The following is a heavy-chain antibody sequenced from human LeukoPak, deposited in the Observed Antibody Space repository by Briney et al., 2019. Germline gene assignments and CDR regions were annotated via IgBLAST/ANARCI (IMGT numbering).Heavy chain of an antibody. CDR2: INANTGNP. CDR1: GYTFTSYA. V-gene: IGHV7-4-1*02. D-gene: IGHD6-6*01. CDR3: ARGGDDSSSSGDFDY. J-gene: IGHJ4*02. Sequence: ASVKVSCKASGYTFTSYAMNWVRQAPGQGLEWMGWINANTGNPMYAQGFTGRFVFSLDTSVSTAYLQISSLKAEDTAVYYCARGGDDSSSSGDFDYWGQGTLATVSS.